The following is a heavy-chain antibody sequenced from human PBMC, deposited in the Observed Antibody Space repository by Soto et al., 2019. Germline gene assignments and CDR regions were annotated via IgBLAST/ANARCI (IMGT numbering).Heavy chain of an antibody. J-gene: IGHJ5*02. CDR3: ARDLHCSSTSCYEAGWFDP. V-gene: IGHV4-34*09. D-gene: IGHD2-2*01. CDR2: IIQGGST. CDR1: GGSFSVYW. Sequence: SETLSLTCGVYGGSFSVYWWWWIRQAPGKGLEWIGVIIQGGSTNYNPSLKSRVTISVDTSKNQFSLKLSSVTAADTAVYYCARDLHCSSTSCYEAGWFDPWGQGTLVTVSS.